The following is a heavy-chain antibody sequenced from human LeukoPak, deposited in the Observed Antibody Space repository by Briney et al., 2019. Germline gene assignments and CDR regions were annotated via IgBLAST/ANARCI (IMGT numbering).Heavy chain of an antibody. CDR3: ARLIPQKWELPGKWFDP. CDR1: GGTFSSYA. V-gene: IGHV1-69*05. D-gene: IGHD1-26*01. CDR2: IIPIFGTA. J-gene: IGHJ5*02. Sequence: SVKVSCKASGGTFSSYAISWVRQAPGQGLEWMGGIIPIFGTANYAQKFQGRVTMTTDTSTSTASMELRSLRSDDTAVYYCARLIPQKWELPGKWFDPWGQGTLVTVSS.